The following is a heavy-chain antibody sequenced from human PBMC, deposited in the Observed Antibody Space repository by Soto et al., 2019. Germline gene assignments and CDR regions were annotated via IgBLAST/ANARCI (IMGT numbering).Heavy chain of an antibody. V-gene: IGHV4-34*01. CDR2: INHSGST. D-gene: IGHD3-10*01. J-gene: IGHJ4*02. CDR1: GGSFSGYY. CDR3: ARGLLLWFGELPTGFDY. Sequence: PSETLSLTCAVHGGSFSGYYWSWIRQPPGKGLEWIGEINHSGSTNYNPSLKSRVTISVDTSKNQFSLKLSSVTAADTAVYYCARGLLLWFGELPTGFDYWGQGTLVTVSS.